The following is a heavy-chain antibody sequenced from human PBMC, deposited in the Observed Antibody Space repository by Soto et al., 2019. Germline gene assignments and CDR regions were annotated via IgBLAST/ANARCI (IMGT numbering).Heavy chain of an antibody. V-gene: IGHV3-30-3*01. J-gene: IGHJ5*02. CDR3: ARVPPLHPIAAAGNNWFDP. D-gene: IGHD6-13*01. Sequence: QVQLVESGGGVVQPGRSLRLSCAASGFTFSSYAMHWVRQAPGKGLEWVAVISYDGSNKYYADSVKGRFTISRDNSKNTLYLQMNRLRAEDTAVYYCARVPPLHPIAAAGNNWFDPWGQGTLVTVSS. CDR2: ISYDGSNK. CDR1: GFTFSSYA.